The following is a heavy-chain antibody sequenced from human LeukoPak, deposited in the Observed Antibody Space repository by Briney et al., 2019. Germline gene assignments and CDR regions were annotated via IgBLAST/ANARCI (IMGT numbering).Heavy chain of an antibody. D-gene: IGHD2-15*01. CDR3: ARYSPQVYYYYYMDV. Sequence: SQTLSLTCTVSGVSISSGSYYWRWVRQPAGKGLEWIGRIYTSGSTNYNPARKSQITRSVNKAKNPFSLKLSSVTAADTAVYYCARYSPQVYYYYYMDVWGKGTTVTVSS. CDR2: IYTSGST. J-gene: IGHJ6*03. CDR1: GVSISSGSYY. V-gene: IGHV4-61*02.